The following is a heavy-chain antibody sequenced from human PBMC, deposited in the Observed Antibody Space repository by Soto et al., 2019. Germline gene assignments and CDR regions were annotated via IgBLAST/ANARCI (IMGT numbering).Heavy chain of an antibody. CDR3: ARWNAGSSGGRFKRYFDY. CDR1: GGSISSYY. Sequence: SETLSLTCTVSGGSISSYYWSWIRQPPGKGLEWIGYIYYSGSTNYNPSLKSRVTISVDTSKNQFSLKLSSVTAADTAVYYCARWNAGSSGGRFKRYFDYWGQGTLVTVS. CDR2: IYYSGST. J-gene: IGHJ4*02. V-gene: IGHV4-59*01. D-gene: IGHD6-19*01.